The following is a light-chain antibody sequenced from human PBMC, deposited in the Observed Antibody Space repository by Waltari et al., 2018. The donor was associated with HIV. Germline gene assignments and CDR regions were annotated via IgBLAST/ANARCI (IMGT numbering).Light chain of an antibody. J-gene: IGKJ4*01. CDR1: QSVSSF. CDR2: DAS. V-gene: IGKV3-11*01. Sequence: EIVLTQSPATLSLSPGERATLPCRASQSVSSFLAWYQQRPGQAPRLLIFDASNSATGIPARFSGSGSGTDFTLTISSLEPEDFAVYYCQQRVNWPPLSFGGGTKVEIK. CDR3: QQRVNWPPLS.